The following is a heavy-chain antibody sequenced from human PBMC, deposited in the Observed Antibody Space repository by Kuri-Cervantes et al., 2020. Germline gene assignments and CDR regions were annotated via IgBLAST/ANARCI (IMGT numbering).Heavy chain of an antibody. CDR3: ARDVGYYYGSGSHFNWLDP. CDR1: GYILTELS. V-gene: IGHV1-69*05. D-gene: IGHD3-10*01. Sequence: SVKVSCKVSGYILTELSMHWVRQAPGQGLEWMGGIIPLFGKANYAQRFQGRVTITTDESTSTAYMELSSLRSEDTAVYYCARDVGYYYGSGSHFNWLDPWGQGTLVTVSS. J-gene: IGHJ5*02. CDR2: IIPLFGKA.